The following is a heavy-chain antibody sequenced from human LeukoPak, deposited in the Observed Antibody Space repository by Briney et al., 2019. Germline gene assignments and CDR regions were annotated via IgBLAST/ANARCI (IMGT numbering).Heavy chain of an antibody. CDR3: ASGPRRGYCSGGSCYSPDYYYYGMDV. CDR1: GGSFSGYY. V-gene: IGHV4-34*01. CDR2: INHSGST. Sequence: PSGTLSLTCAVYGGSFSGYYWSWIRQPPGKGLEWIGEINHSGSTNYNPSLKSRVTISVDTSKNQFSLKLSSVTAADTAVYYCASGPRRGYCSGGSCYSPDYYYYGMDVWGQGTTVTVSS. D-gene: IGHD2-15*01. J-gene: IGHJ6*02.